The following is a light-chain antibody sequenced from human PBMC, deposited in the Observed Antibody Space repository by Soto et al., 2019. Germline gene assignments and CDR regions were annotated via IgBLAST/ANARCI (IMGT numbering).Light chain of an antibody. J-gene: IGLJ1*01. CDR2: DVS. CDR1: SSDVGGNKY. CDR3: SAFTGTTYV. V-gene: IGLV2-14*03. Sequence: QSVLTQPASVSGSPGQSITISCTGTSSDVGGNKYVSWYHHYPGKAPKLMICDVSNRPSGVSNRFSGSKSGNTASLTISGLQAEDEADYYCSAFTGTTYVFGTGTKVTVL.